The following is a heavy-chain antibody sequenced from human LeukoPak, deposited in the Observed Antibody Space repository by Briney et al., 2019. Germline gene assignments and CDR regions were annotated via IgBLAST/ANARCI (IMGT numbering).Heavy chain of an antibody. V-gene: IGHV3-74*03. J-gene: IGHJ4*02. D-gene: IGHD1-14*01. Sequence: GGSLRLSCAASGFTFSSYWMHWVRQAPGKGMVWLSHIGPDGSSTKYADAVKGRFTISRDNAKDTLYLQMNSLSGEDTAVYYCARDSPEPTTPIDYWGQGTLVTVSS. CDR1: GFTFSSYW. CDR2: IGPDGSST. CDR3: ARDSPEPTTPIDY.